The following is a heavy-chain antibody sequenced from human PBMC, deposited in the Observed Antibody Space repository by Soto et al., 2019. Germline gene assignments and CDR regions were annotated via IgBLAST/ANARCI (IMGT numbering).Heavy chain of an antibody. D-gene: IGHD3-10*01. CDR3: ARDRGFGEPFDY. CDR2: INPNFGST. CDR1: GYTFNSYY. Sequence: ASVKVSCKASGYTFNSYYIHWVRQAPGQAPGQGLEWMGMINPNFGSTSYAQRFQGRVTMTRDTSTSTVYMELSSLRSEDTAVYYCARDRGFGEPFDYWGQGTLVTVS. V-gene: IGHV1-46*02. J-gene: IGHJ4*02.